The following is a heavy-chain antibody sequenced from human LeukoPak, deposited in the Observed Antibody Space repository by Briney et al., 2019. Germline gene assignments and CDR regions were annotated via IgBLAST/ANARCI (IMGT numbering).Heavy chain of an antibody. V-gene: IGHV3-53*01. CDR1: GFTVSRNY. J-gene: IGHJ4*02. Sequence: GGSLRLSCAASGFTVSRNYMSWVRQAPGKGLEWVSVIYSGGSTYYADSVKGRFTISRDNSKNTLYLQMNSLRAEDTAVYYCARDYVPWGSYYDFWSGYSPSDYWGQGTLVTVSS. CDR3: ARDYVPWGSYYDFWSGYSPSDY. D-gene: IGHD3-3*01. CDR2: IYSGGST.